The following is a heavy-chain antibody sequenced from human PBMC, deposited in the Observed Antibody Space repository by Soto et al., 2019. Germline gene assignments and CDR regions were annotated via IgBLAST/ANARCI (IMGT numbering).Heavy chain of an antibody. D-gene: IGHD2-2*01. J-gene: IGHJ3*02. CDR1: GGSISSGGYY. Sequence: SETLSLTCTVSGGSISSGGYYWSWIRQHPGKGLEWIGYIYYSGSTYYNPSLKSRVTISVDTSKNQFSLKLSSVTAADTAVYYCAREVYCSRTSCYDDAFDIWGQGTMVTVSS. CDR3: AREVYCSRTSCYDDAFDI. CDR2: IYYSGST. V-gene: IGHV4-31*03.